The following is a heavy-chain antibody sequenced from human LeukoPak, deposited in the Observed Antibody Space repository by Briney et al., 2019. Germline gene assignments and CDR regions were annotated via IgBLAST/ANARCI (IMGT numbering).Heavy chain of an antibody. J-gene: IGHJ4*02. Sequence: ASVKVSCKASGYTFTGYYMHWVRQAPGPGLEWMGWINPNSGGTNYAQKFQGWVTMTRDTSISTAYMELSRLRSDDTAVYYCARATTAMVTDYWGQGTLVTVSS. CDR3: ARATTAMVTDY. V-gene: IGHV1-2*04. CDR1: GYTFTGYY. D-gene: IGHD5-18*01. CDR2: INPNSGGT.